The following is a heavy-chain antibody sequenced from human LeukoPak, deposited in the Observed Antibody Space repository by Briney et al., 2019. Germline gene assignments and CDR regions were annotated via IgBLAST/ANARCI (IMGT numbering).Heavy chain of an antibody. V-gene: IGHV3-7*01. Sequence: PGGSLRLSCAASGFTFSRNWMSWVRQAPGKGLEWVANIKQDGSEKYYVDSVKGRFTISRDNGKSSLYLQMNSLRAEDTAVYYCARDEVGLGPLYYYYYYMDVWGKGTTVTISS. CDR3: ARDEVGLGPLYYYYYYMDV. J-gene: IGHJ6*03. D-gene: IGHD3/OR15-3a*01. CDR2: IKQDGSEK. CDR1: GFTFSRNW.